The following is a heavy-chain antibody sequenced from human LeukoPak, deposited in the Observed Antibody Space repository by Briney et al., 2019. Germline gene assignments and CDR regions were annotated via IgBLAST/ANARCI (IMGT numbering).Heavy chain of an antibody. CDR2: ISDSGGRT. V-gene: IGHV3-23*01. Sequence: GGSLRLSCALSGITLSNYGMSWVRQAPGKGLEWVAGISDSGGRTNYADSVKGRFTISRDNPKNTLYLEMNSLRAEDTAVYFCARRGVVIRVILVGFHKEAFYFVSWGQGALVTVSS. J-gene: IGHJ4*02. CDR3: ARRGVVIRVILVGFHKEAFYFVS. CDR1: GITLSNYG. D-gene: IGHD3-22*01.